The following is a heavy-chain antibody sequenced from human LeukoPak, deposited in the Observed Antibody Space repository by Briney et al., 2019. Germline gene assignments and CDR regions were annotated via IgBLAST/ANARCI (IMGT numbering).Heavy chain of an antibody. J-gene: IGHJ4*02. D-gene: IGHD6-19*01. Sequence: GESLKISCKGSGYRFASYWIGWVRQMPEKGLEWMGIIYPGDSNTRYSPSFQGQVSISADKSISTAYLQWSSLEASDTAMYYCARSPGTGIAGMFDYWGQGTPVAVSS. CDR1: GYRFASYW. CDR3: ARSPGTGIAGMFDY. CDR2: IYPGDSNT. V-gene: IGHV5-51*01.